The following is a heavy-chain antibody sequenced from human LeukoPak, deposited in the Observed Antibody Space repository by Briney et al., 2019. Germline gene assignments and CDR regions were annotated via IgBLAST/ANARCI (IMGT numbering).Heavy chain of an antibody. V-gene: IGHV3-21*01. J-gene: IGHJ3*02. CDR2: ISSSSSYI. Sequence: GGPLRLSCAASGFTFSSYSMNWVRQAPGKGLEWVSSISSSSSYIYYADSVKGRFTISRDNAKNSLYLQMNSLRAEDTAVYYCARLILSGAFDIWGQGTMVTVSS. CDR1: GFTFSSYS. D-gene: IGHD2-15*01. CDR3: ARLILSGAFDI.